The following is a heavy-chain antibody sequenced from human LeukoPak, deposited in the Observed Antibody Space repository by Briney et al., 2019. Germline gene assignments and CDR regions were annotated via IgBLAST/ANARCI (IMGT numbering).Heavy chain of an antibody. CDR1: GFTFSSYA. J-gene: IGHJ4*02. V-gene: IGHV3-23*01. CDR2: ISGSGGST. Sequence: GGSLRLSCAASGFTFSSYAMSWVRQAPGKGLEWVSAISGSGGSTYYADSVKGRFTISRDNSKNTLYLQMNSLRAEDTAVYYCAKDRAVVGGVVVPAATDYWGQGTLVTVSS. CDR3: AKDRAVVGGVVVPAATDY. D-gene: IGHD2-2*01.